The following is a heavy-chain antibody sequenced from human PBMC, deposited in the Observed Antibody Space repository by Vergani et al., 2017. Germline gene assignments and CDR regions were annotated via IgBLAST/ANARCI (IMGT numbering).Heavy chain of an antibody. CDR3: ASCDSSSCPPLI. CDR2: ISGSGGST. J-gene: IGHJ3*02. Sequence: VQLVESGGGVVQPGRSLRLSCAASGFTFSSYGMHWVRQAPGKGLEWVSAISGSGGSTSYADSVKGRFTISRDNSKNTLYLQMNSLRAEDTAVYYCASCDSSSCPPLIWGEGTMVTVSS. CDR1: GFTFSSYG. D-gene: IGHD6-13*01. V-gene: IGHV3-23*04.